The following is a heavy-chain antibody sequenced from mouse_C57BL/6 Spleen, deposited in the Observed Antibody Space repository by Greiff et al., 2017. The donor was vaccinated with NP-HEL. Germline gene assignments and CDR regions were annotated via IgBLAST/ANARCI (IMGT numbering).Heavy chain of an antibody. Sequence: QVQLQQPGAELVKPGASVKVSCKASGYTFTSYWMHWVKQRPGQGLEWIGRIHPSDSDTNYNQKFKGKATLTVDKSSSTAYMQLSSLTSEDSAVYYCAMLSWDRSFAYWGQGTLVTVSA. CDR3: AMLSWDRSFAY. CDR2: IHPSDSDT. J-gene: IGHJ3*01. V-gene: IGHV1-74*01. CDR1: GYTFTSYW. D-gene: IGHD3-3*01.